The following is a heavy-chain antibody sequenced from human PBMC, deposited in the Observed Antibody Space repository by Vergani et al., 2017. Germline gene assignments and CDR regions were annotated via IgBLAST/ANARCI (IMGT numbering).Heavy chain of an antibody. CDR1: GFTFSSYA. V-gene: IGHV3-30*04. Sequence: QVQLVESGGGVVQPGRSLRLSCAASGFTFSSYAMHWVRQAPGKGLEWVAVISYDGSNKYYADSVKVRFTISRDNSKNTLYLQMNSLRAEDTAVYYCARRLGISGDLVDYWGQGTLVTVSS. CDR3: ARRLGISGDLVDY. D-gene: IGHD4-17*01. CDR2: ISYDGSNK. J-gene: IGHJ4*02.